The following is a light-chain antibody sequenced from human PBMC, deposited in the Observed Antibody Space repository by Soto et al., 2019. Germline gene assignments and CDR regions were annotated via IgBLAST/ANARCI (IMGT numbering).Light chain of an antibody. CDR3: CSYATRSYV. J-gene: IGLJ1*01. V-gene: IGLV2-23*02. CDR2: EVS. Sequence: QSVLTQPASVSGPPGQSITISCTGTSSDVGSYNLVSWYQQHPGKAPKLVIYEVSKRPSGVSNRFSGSKSGNTASLTISGLQAEDEADYYCCSYATRSYVFGTGTKVTV. CDR1: SSDVGSYNL.